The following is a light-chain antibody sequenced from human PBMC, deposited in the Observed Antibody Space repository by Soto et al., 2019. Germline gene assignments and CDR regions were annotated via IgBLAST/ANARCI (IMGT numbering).Light chain of an antibody. J-gene: IGKJ3*01. Sequence: DIQMTQSPSSLSASVGDTVTITCRASQDISTYLNWYQQKPGKAPKLLIFSTTSLQSGVPSRFSGSGSGTDFTLTIISLQPEDFATYYCQQSFSLPFTFGPGTQVDI. V-gene: IGKV1-39*01. CDR3: QQSFSLPFT. CDR1: QDISTY. CDR2: STT.